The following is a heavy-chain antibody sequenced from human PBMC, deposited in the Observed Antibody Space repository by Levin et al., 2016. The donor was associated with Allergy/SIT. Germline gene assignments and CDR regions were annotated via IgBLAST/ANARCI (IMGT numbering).Heavy chain of an antibody. D-gene: IGHD3-22*01. Sequence: SETLSLTCTVSGGSFSSSSFYWAWIRQPPGKGLEWIGSVSYSGSTYSNPSLRSRLTISVDTSKNQFSLRLNSVTAADTAVYYCAITKSITMIVEGWFDPWGQGTLVTVSS. CDR1: GGSFSSSSFY. V-gene: IGHV4-39*01. J-gene: IGHJ5*02. CDR2: VSYSGST. CDR3: AITKSITMIVEGWFDP.